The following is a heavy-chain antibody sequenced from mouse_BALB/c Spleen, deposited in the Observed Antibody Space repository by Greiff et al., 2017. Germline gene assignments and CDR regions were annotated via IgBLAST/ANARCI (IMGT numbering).Heavy chain of an antibody. Sequence: EVKLQESGGGLVKPGGSLKLSCAASGFTFSSYAMSWVRQSPEKRLEWVAEISSGGSYTYYPDTVTGRFTISRDNAKNTLYLEMSSLRSEDTAMYYCAREGEDYYGSSLDYWGQGTTLTVSS. D-gene: IGHD1-1*01. J-gene: IGHJ2*01. V-gene: IGHV5-9-4*01. CDR1: GFTFSSYA. CDR2: ISSGGSYT. CDR3: AREGEDYYGSSLDY.